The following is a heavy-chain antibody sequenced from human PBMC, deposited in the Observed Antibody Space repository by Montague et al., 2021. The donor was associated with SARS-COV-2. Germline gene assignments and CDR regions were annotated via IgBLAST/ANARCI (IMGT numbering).Heavy chain of an antibody. V-gene: IGHV6-1*01. CDR2: TNYRSKWTS. CDR1: GDSVWRNAAA. J-gene: IGHJ4*02. Sequence: CAISGDSVWRNAAACNWIRQTPSSALERLGTTNYRSKWTSDNATSVEGRISIDPDTSKNQFFLHLRSVTPEDTGVYYCVRDTGSAQAGFDAWGQGTLVTVSS. CDR3: VRDTGSAQAGFDA. D-gene: IGHD4-17*01.